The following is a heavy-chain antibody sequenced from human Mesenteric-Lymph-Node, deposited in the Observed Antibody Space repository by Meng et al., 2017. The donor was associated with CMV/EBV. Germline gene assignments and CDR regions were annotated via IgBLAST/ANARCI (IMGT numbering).Heavy chain of an antibody. D-gene: IGHD3-3*01. CDR2: ISGSGGST. J-gene: IGHJ3*02. CDR1: GFTFSSYA. Sequence: GESLKISCAASGFTFSSYAMSWVRQAPGKGLEWVSAISGSGGSTYYADSVKGRFTISRDNAKNSLYLQMNSLRAEDTAFYYCTKDRAFYYDFWSGHSFDIWGLGTMVTVSS. V-gene: IGHV3-23*01. CDR3: TKDRAFYYDFWSGHSFDI.